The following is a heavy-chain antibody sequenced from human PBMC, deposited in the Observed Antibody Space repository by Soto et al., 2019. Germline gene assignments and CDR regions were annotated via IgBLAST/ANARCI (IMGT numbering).Heavy chain of an antibody. D-gene: IGHD5-12*01. CDR1: ELSFSTYG. CDR2: ITDDGSGK. Sequence: QAQLVESGGGAVQPGTSLRLSCAASELSFSTYGMHWVRQAPGKGPEWVAVITDDGSGKWYADSVKGRFTISRDNSENTLYLQMNSLRPEDSALYYCVKDEGRWLSYLDLWGRGTLVIVSS. V-gene: IGHV3-30*18. J-gene: IGHJ2*01. CDR3: VKDEGRWLSYLDL.